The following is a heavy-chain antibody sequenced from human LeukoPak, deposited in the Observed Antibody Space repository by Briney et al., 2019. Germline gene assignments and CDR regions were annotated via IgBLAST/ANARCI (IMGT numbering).Heavy chain of an antibody. CDR3: ARVRGSSYIYSMDV. CDR2: ISSRGTYI. CDR1: GFTFMTYS. J-gene: IGHJ6*03. Sequence: GGSLRLSCSASGFTFMTYSMNWVRQAPGKGLEWVSSISSRGTYIYYADSAKGRFTISSDNAKNSLYLQMNSLRADDTAVYYCARVRGSSYIYSMDVWGKGTTVTVSS. V-gene: IGHV3-21*01. D-gene: IGHD6-13*01.